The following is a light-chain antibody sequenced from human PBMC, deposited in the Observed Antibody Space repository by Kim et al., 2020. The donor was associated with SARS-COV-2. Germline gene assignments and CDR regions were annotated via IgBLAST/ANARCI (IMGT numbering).Light chain of an antibody. V-gene: IGKV1-39*01. CDR1: QNIPNY. CDR3: QQSFSFFLT. CDR2: TAS. J-gene: IGKJ4*01. Sequence: ASVGDRVTITCRATQNIPNYVNWYPLRPGKAPKLLIYTASSLQSGVPPRFSGSGSGTEFTLTISSLQPEDVATYYCQQSFSFFLTFGGGTKVDIK.